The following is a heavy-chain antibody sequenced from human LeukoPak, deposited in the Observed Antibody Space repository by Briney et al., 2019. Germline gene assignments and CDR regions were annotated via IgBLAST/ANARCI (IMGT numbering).Heavy chain of an antibody. J-gene: IGHJ4*02. CDR3: AREEYGGVYFDY. D-gene: IGHD4-23*01. V-gene: IGHV3-30-3*01. CDR1: GFTFSGYA. Sequence: GGSLRLSCAASGFTFSGYAMHWVRQAPGQGLEWVAVISYDASNKYYTDSVKGRFTISRDNSKNMLYLQMDSLRVEDTAVYHCAREEYGGVYFDYWGQGTLVTVSS. CDR2: ISYDASNK.